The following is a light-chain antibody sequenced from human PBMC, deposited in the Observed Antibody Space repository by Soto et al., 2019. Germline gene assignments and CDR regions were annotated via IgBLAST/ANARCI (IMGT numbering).Light chain of an antibody. Sequence: DIVMNQSPDSLAVSLGERATINCKSSQSVLYSSNNKNDLSWYQQKPGQPPKLLIYWASTRESGVPDRFSGSGSGTDFTLTITSLQAEDVAVYYCQQYYSNPYTFGQGAKVEIK. J-gene: IGKJ2*01. CDR1: QSVLYSSNNKND. V-gene: IGKV4-1*01. CDR3: QQYYSNPYT. CDR2: WAS.